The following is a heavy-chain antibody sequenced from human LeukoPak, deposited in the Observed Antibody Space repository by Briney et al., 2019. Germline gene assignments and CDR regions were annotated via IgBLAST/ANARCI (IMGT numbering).Heavy chain of an antibody. CDR3: AKGGRSGSYYGLFEY. J-gene: IGHJ4*02. CDR1: GFTFNSYG. Sequence: GGSLRLSCAASGFTFNSYGMSWVRQAPGKGLEWVSPISDNSGTTYYADSVKGRLTISRDNSKNTLYLQMNSLRAEDTAVYYCAKGGRSGSYYGLFEYWGQGTLVTVSS. V-gene: IGHV3-23*01. CDR2: ISDNSGTT. D-gene: IGHD3-10*01.